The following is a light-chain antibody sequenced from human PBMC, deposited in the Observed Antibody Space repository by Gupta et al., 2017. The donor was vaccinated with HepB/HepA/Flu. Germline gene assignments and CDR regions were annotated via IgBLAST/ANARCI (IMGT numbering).Light chain of an antibody. Sequence: IRLTPSPSSFSASPGDTVTITCRASQVVSTFLAWYQHKAGKAPKLLIYGVSTLKTGVPSRFSGSGSGTDFTLTISRLQSEDVAIYYCQQYDDYPRTFGGGTTVEIK. V-gene: IGKV1-8*01. CDR3: QQYDDYPRT. CDR2: GVS. CDR1: QVVSTF. J-gene: IGKJ4*02.